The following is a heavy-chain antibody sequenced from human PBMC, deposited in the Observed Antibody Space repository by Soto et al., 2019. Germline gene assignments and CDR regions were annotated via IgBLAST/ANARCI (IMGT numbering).Heavy chain of an antibody. CDR1: GGSISSGGYS. Sequence: SETLSLTCAVSGGSISSGGYSWSWIRQPPGKGLEWIGYIYHSGSNKYYADSVKGRFTIFRDNSQNTVYLQMNSLRAEDTAVYYCAFDISMITSLGYWGQGTLVTVSS. CDR2: IYHSGSN. D-gene: IGHD3-16*01. CDR3: AFDISMITSLGY. J-gene: IGHJ4*02. V-gene: IGHV4-30-2*02.